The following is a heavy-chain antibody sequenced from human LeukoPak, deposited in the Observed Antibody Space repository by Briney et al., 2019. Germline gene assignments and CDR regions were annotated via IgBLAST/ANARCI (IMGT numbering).Heavy chain of an antibody. D-gene: IGHD3-22*01. Sequence: SETLSLTCAVYGGSFSGYYWSWIRQPPGKGLEWIGEINHSGSTNYNPSLKSRVTLSVDTSKNQFSLKLSSVTAADTAVYYCAGTGDSSGYYSSSIVDYWGQGTLVTVSS. V-gene: IGHV4-34*01. J-gene: IGHJ4*02. CDR1: GGSFSGYY. CDR3: AGTGDSSGYYSSSIVDY. CDR2: INHSGST.